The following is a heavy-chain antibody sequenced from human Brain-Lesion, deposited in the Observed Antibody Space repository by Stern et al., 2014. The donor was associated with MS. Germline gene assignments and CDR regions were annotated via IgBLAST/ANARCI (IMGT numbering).Heavy chain of an antibody. CDR1: GFTLSDSY. Sequence: GQLVESGGGLVKPGGTLGLSCAASGFTLSDSYMNWIRRAPGKWLEWVSYISRSGSIIYYADSVKGRFTISRDNAKNSLYLQMNSLRAEDTAVYYCAMYGDSPFDYWGQGTLVTVSS. CDR2: ISRSGSII. J-gene: IGHJ4*02. D-gene: IGHD4-17*01. CDR3: AMYGDSPFDY. V-gene: IGHV3-11*01.